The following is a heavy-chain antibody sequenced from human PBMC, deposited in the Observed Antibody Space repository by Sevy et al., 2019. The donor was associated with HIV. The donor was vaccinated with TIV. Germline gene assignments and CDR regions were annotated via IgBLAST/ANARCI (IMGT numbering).Heavy chain of an antibody. CDR1: GSPFTSYT. D-gene: IGHD3-10*01. CDR2: VTKNVKT. V-gene: IGHV3-23*01. Sequence: GGSLGPPGPPLGSPFTSYTMAGAGRPQGKGLEWFSLVTKNVKTPYKDSVRGRFTISRDNSKNTVYLQMNSLRAEDTAIYYCAREDATMVLSVDYWGQGTLVTVSS. CDR3: AREDATMVLSVDY. J-gene: IGHJ4*02.